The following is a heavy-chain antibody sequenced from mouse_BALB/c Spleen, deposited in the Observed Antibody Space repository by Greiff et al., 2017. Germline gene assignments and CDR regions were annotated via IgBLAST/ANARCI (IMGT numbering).Heavy chain of an antibody. J-gene: IGHJ4*01. D-gene: IGHD2-14*01. V-gene: IGHV1-4*02. CDR1: GYTFTSYT. CDR2: INPSSGYT. Sequence: QVQLKESAAELARPGASVKMSCKASGYTFTSYTMHWVKQRPGQGLEWIGYINPSSGYTEYNQKFKDKTTLTADKSSSTAYMQLSSLTSEDSAVYYCARSEVRREGYAMDYGGQGTSVTVSS. CDR3: ARSEVRREGYAMDY.